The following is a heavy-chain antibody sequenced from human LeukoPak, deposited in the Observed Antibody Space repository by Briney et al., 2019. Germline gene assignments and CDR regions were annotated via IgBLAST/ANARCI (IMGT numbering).Heavy chain of an antibody. CDR1: GFTFSTYS. CDR2: ISSSSSTT. J-gene: IGHJ3*02. V-gene: IGHV3-48*01. Sequence: GGSPRLSCAASGFTFSTYSMNWVRQAPGKGLEWVSYISSSSSTTYYADSVKGRFTISRDNSKNTLYLQMNSLRAEDTAVYYCARVKNYYGSGRPSRAFDIWGQGTMVTVSS. D-gene: IGHD3-10*01. CDR3: ARVKNYYGSGRPSRAFDI.